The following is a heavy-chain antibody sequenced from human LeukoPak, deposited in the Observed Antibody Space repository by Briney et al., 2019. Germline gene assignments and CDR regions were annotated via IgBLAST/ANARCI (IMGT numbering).Heavy chain of an antibody. CDR1: GGSISSYY. CDR3: ARVPRLSGSYYGNYYGMDV. CDR2: IYYSGST. J-gene: IGHJ6*02. Sequence: SETLSLTCTVSGGSISSYYWSWIRQPPGKGLEWIGYIYYSGSTNYNPSLKSRVTISVDTSKNQFSLKLSSVTAADTAVYYCARVPRLSGSYYGNYYGMDVWGQGTTVTVSS. D-gene: IGHD1-26*01. V-gene: IGHV4-59*01.